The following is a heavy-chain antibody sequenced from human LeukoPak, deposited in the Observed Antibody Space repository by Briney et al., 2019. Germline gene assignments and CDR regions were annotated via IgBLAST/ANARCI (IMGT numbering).Heavy chain of an antibody. Sequence: GGTLRLSCAASGLTVSINYMSWVRQGPGKGLEWVSVIYSGDTTYYADSVKGRFTISRDNSKSTLYLQMNSLRVEGTVVYYCARLSASVAGSFDYWGQGTLVTVSS. V-gene: IGHV3-66*01. CDR2: IYSGDTT. CDR1: GLTVSINY. D-gene: IGHD6-19*01. J-gene: IGHJ4*02. CDR3: ARLSASVAGSFDY.